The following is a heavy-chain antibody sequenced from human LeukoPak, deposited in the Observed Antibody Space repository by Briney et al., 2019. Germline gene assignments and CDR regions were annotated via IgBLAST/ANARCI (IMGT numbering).Heavy chain of an antibody. V-gene: IGHV4-34*01. CDR1: GNSISSGYY. CDR3: ARLGAVAAVIFDY. J-gene: IGHJ4*02. D-gene: IGHD6-19*01. Sequence: PSETLSLTCTVSGNSISSGYYWSWIRQPPGKGLEWIGEINHSGSTNYNPSLKSRVTISVDTSKNQFSLKLSSVTAADTAVYYCARLGAVAAVIFDYWGQGTLVTVSS. CDR2: INHSGST.